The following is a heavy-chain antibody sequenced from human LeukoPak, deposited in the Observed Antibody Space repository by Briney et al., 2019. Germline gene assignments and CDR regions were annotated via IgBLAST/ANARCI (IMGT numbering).Heavy chain of an antibody. CDR2: ISSSSSTI. D-gene: IGHD3-10*01. CDR3: ARDRGVNGYFDL. Sequence: GGSLRLSCAASGFTFSSYAMSWVRQAPGKGLEWVSYISSSSSTIYYADSVKGRFTISRDNAKNSLYLQMNSLRVEDTAVYYCARDRGVNGYFDLWGRGTLVTVSS. CDR1: GFTFSSYA. J-gene: IGHJ2*01. V-gene: IGHV3-48*04.